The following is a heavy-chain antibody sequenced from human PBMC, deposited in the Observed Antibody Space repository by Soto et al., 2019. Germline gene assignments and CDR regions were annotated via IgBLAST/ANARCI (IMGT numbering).Heavy chain of an antibody. J-gene: IGHJ4*02. CDR1: GVTFSNAW. D-gene: IGHD2-2*01. CDR3: TTRCPPADPFDY. V-gene: IGHV3-15*01. Sequence: GALRLSCAASGVTFSNAWISWVRPAPGKGLEWVGRIKSKTDGGTTDYAAPVKGRFTISRDDSKNTLYLQMNSLKTEDTAVYYCTTRCPPADPFDYRGQGTLVTVSS. CDR2: IKSKTDGGTT.